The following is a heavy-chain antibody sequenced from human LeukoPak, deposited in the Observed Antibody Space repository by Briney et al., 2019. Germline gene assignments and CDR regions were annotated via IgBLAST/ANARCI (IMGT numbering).Heavy chain of an antibody. CDR3: VRDTSPAASRLAYDAFDL. J-gene: IGHJ3*01. D-gene: IGHD6-19*01. V-gene: IGHV3-7*01. CDR1: RITLGSNW. Sequence: PGGSLRLSCTASRITLGSNWMTWVRQAPGKGLEWVANIMPDGTIKHYLDSVNGRFTISRDNAKNSLYLQMDSLRGEDTAVYYCVRDTSPAASRLAYDAFDLWGQGTMVTVSS. CDR2: IMPDGTIK.